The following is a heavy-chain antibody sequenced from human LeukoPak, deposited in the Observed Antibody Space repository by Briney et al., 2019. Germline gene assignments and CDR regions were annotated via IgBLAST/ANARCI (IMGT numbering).Heavy chain of an antibody. V-gene: IGHV3-9*01. CDR2: ISWNSGSI. CDR3: AKDQYSSSPPRAMDV. D-gene: IGHD6-13*01. J-gene: IGHJ6*02. Sequence: GGSLRLSCAASGFTFDDYAMHWVRQAPGKGLEWVSGISWNSGSISYADSVKGRFTISRGNDKNSLYLQMNSLRAEDTDLYYCAKDQYSSSPPRAMDVWGQGTTVTVSS. CDR1: GFTFDDYA.